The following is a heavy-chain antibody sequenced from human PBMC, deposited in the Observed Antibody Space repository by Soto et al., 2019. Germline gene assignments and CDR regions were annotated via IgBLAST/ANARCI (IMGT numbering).Heavy chain of an antibody. CDR2: IYYRGST. V-gene: IGHV4-31*03. CDR1: GGSITSGGYY. CDR3: AGIYSGSPGGTLRY. D-gene: IGHD1-26*01. J-gene: IGHJ4*02. Sequence: QVQLQESGPGLVKPSQTLSLTCTVSGGSITSGGYYWSWIRQHPGKGLEWIGYIYYRGSTYYNPSLKSRVTISVDTSKNQCSLKLSSVTAADTAVYYCAGIYSGSPGGTLRYWGQGTLVTVSS.